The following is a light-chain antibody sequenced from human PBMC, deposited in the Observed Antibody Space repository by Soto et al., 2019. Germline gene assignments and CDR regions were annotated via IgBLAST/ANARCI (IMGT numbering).Light chain of an antibody. CDR3: SSYTSSSLYV. CDR1: SSDVGGYNY. V-gene: IGLV2-14*01. Sequence: QSALTQPASVSGSPGQSITISCTGTSSDVGGYNYVSWYQQHPGKAPKLMIYDVSNRPSGVSNRFSGSKSGNTASLTISGLQAEDEADYYFSSYTSSSLYVFGTGTKVTFL. CDR2: DVS. J-gene: IGLJ1*01.